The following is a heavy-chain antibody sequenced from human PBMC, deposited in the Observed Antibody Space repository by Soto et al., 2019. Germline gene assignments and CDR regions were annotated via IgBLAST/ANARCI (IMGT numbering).Heavy chain of an antibody. V-gene: IGHV4-39*01. CDR3: ARSRRANDFWSGYYYGTDV. D-gene: IGHD3-3*01. J-gene: IGHJ6*02. CDR2: IYYSGST. CDR1: GGSISSSSYY. Sequence: PSETRSLTCTVSGGSISSSSYYWGWIRQPPGKGLEWIGSIYYSGSTYYNPSLKSRVTISVDTSKNQFSLKLSSVTAADTAVYYCARSRRANDFWSGYYYGTDVWGQGTTVTVSS.